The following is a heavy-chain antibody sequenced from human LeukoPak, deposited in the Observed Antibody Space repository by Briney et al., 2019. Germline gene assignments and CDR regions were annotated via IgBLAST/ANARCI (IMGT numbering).Heavy chain of an antibody. Sequence: PGGSLRLSCAASGFTFSKYWMSWVRQAPGKGLEWVANIKEDGSEKYYVDAVKGRFTISRDNAKNSLSLQMNSLRAEDTAVYYCSNNGSQNFESWGQGALVTVSS. CDR2: IKEDGSEK. CDR1: GFTFSKYW. CDR3: SNNGSQNFES. D-gene: IGHD3-9*01. J-gene: IGHJ4*02. V-gene: IGHV3-7*01.